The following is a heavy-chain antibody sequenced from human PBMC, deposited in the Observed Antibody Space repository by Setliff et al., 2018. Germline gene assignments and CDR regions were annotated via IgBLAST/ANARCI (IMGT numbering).Heavy chain of an antibody. V-gene: IGHV3-23*01. CDR3: AKEDYSDSSGYYYETPWFDP. D-gene: IGHD3-22*01. J-gene: IGHJ5*02. CDR1: GFTFTNYA. Sequence: GGSLRLSCAASGFTFTNYAMSWVRQAPGKGLERVSGISSSGAGTYYAGSVKGRFTISRDNSKNTLYLQMNSLRPEDSAVYYCAKEDYSDSSGYYYETPWFDPWGQGTLVTVSS. CDR2: ISSSGAGT.